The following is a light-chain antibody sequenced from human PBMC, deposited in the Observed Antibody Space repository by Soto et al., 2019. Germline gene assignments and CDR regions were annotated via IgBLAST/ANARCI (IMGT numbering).Light chain of an antibody. CDR3: CSYAGRSGEVV. V-gene: IGLV2-23*01. CDR1: SSDVGSYNL. J-gene: IGLJ1*01. Sequence: QSALTQPASVSGSPGPSITIACTGTSSDVGSYNLVSLYQQHPGKAPKLMIYEGSQRPSGVSNRFSGSNSGNTASLTISGLQAEDEADYYCCSYAGRSGEVVFRTGTKLTVL. CDR2: EGS.